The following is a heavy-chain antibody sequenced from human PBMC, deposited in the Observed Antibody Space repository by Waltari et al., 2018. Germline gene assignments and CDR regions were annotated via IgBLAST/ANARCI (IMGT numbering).Heavy chain of an antibody. D-gene: IGHD3-9*01. CDR3: ARVSKNYDILTGHPHYYYMDV. CDR2: ISSNGGST. Sequence: EVQLVESGGGLVQPGGSLRLSCAASGFTFSSYAMHWVRQAPGKGLEYVSAISSNGGSTYYANSVKGRFTISRDNSKNTLYLQMGSLRAEDMAVYYCARVSKNYDILTGHPHYYYMDVWGKGTTVTVSS. J-gene: IGHJ6*03. CDR1: GFTFSSYA. V-gene: IGHV3-64*01.